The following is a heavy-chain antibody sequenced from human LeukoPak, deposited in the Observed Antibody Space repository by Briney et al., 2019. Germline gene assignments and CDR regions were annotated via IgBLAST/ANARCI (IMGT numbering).Heavy chain of an antibody. CDR3: ARDYLSGYSTFYYYYGMDV. V-gene: IGHV1-46*01. D-gene: IGHD3-3*01. CDR1: GYTFTSYG. CDR2: INPSGGST. J-gene: IGHJ6*02. Sequence: ASVKVSCKASGYTFTSYGISWVRQAPGQGLEWMGIINPSGGSTSYAQKFQGRVTMTRDTSTSTVYMELSSLRSEDTAVYYCARDYLSGYSTFYYYYGMDVWGQGTTVTVSS.